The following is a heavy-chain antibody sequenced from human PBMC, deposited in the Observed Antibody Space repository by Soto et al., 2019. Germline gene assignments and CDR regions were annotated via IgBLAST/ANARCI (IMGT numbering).Heavy chain of an antibody. CDR1: GGSISSHY. Sequence: SETLSLTCTVSGGSISSHYWSWIRQPPGQGLEWIGYIYYSGSTNYNPSLKSRVTISVDTSKSQFSLRLSSVTAADTAVYFCARAGLGYCSGGSCYSSTDAIDIWGQGTMVTVSS. J-gene: IGHJ3*02. V-gene: IGHV4-59*08. CDR2: IYYSGST. D-gene: IGHD2-15*01. CDR3: ARAGLGYCSGGSCYSSTDAIDI.